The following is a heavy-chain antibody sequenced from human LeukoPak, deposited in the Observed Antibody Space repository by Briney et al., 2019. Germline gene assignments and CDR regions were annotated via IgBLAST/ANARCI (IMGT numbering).Heavy chain of an antibody. J-gene: IGHJ4*02. CDR3: ARIYSSGWYVEDY. Sequence: ASVKVSCKASGGTFSSYAISWVRQAPGQGLEWMGRIIPILGIANYAQKFQGRVTITADKSTSTAYMELSSLRSEDTAVYYCARIYSSGWYVEDYWGQGTLVTVSS. CDR1: GGTFSSYA. D-gene: IGHD6-19*01. CDR2: IIPILGIA. V-gene: IGHV1-69*04.